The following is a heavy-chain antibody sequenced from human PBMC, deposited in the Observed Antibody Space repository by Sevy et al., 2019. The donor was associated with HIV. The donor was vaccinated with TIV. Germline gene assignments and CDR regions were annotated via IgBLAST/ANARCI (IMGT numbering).Heavy chain of an antibody. CDR1: GASISSTGYY. Sequence: SETLSLTCTVSGASISSTGYYWGWIRQPPGKGLEWIASIRYSGSTFYNLSLKSRVTISADTSKNQFSLKLNSVTAADTAIYYCAGPFLPYNSGWSYFDFWGQGTVVTVSS. CDR2: IRYSGST. J-gene: IGHJ4*02. CDR3: AGPFLPYNSGWSYFDF. D-gene: IGHD6-19*01. V-gene: IGHV4-39*01.